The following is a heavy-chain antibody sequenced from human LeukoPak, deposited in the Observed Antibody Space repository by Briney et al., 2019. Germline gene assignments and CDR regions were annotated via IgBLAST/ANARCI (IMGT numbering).Heavy chain of an antibody. J-gene: IGHJ4*02. CDR2: ISSNGDNT. Sequence: GGSLRLSCSVSGFTFSTCVMHWVRQAPGKGLEYVSAISSNGDNTYYADYVKGRFTISRENSKKTLYLQMSSQRPDVMAVYYWVRGTVYWGQGTLVTVSS. V-gene: IGHV3-64D*06. D-gene: IGHD4-17*01. CDR1: GFTFSTCV. CDR3: VRGTVY.